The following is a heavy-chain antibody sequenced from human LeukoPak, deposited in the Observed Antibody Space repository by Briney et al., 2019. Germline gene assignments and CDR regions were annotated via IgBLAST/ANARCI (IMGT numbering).Heavy chain of an antibody. CDR1: GGSISSSSYY. CDR2: IYTSGST. Sequence: PSETLSLTCTVSGGSISSSSYYWSWIRQPAGKGLEWIGRIYTSGSTNYNPSLKSRVTISVDTSKNQFSLKLSSVTAADTAVYYCARGELLWFGNRYYYYYMDVWGKGTTVTISS. CDR3: ARGELLWFGNRYYYYYMDV. J-gene: IGHJ6*03. V-gene: IGHV4-61*02. D-gene: IGHD3-10*01.